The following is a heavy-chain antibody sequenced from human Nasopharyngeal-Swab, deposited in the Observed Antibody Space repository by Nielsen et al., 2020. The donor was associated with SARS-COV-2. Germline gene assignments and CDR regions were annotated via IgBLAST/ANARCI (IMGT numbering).Heavy chain of an antibody. CDR2: IDWDDDK. CDR1: GFSLSTSGMC. J-gene: IGHJ3*02. CDR3: ARTPPTIAAHAFDI. Sequence: SCPTLVKPTQTLTLTCTFSGFSLSTSGMCVSWIRQPPGTALEWLALIDWDDDKYYSTSLKTRLTISKDTSKNQVVLTVTDMDPVDTATYYCARTPPTIAAHAFDIWGQGTMVTVSS. D-gene: IGHD6-13*01. V-gene: IGHV2-70*01.